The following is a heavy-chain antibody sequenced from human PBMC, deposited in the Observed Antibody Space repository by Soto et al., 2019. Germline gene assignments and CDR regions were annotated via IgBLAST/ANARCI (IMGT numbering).Heavy chain of an antibody. Sequence: ASVKVSCKASGYTFTSYDINWLRQATGQGLEWMGWMNPNSGNTGYAQKFQGRVTMTRNTSISTAYMELSSLRSEDTAVYYCAVNCGGDCYSIGDFDYWGQGTLVTVSS. CDR1: GYTFTSYD. V-gene: IGHV1-8*01. J-gene: IGHJ4*02. CDR3: AVNCGGDCYSIGDFDY. CDR2: MNPNSGNT. D-gene: IGHD2-21*01.